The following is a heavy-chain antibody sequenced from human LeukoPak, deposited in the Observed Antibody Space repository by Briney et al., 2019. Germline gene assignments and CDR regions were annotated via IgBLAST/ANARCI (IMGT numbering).Heavy chain of an antibody. J-gene: IGHJ4*02. D-gene: IGHD3-22*01. CDR2: IYTSGST. V-gene: IGHV4-4*07. CDR3: AREGQGYYDSSGYYFFFDY. CDR1: GGSFSGYY. Sequence: SETLSLTCAVYGGSFSGYYWSWIRQPAGKGLEWIGRIYTSGSTNYNPSLKSRVTISVDTSKNQFSLKLSSVTAADTAVYYCAREGQGYYDSSGYYFFFDYWGQGTLVTVSS.